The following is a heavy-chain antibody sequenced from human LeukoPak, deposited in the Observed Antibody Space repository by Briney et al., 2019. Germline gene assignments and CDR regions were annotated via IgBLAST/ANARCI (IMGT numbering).Heavy chain of an antibody. Sequence: GGSLRLSCAASGFTVSNFYMSWVRQAPGKGLEWVSVSYSGGDTFHANSVKGRFTLSRDTSKNTLYLQMNSLRAEDTAVYYCTRDPDAWGQGTLVTVSS. CDR2: SYSGGDT. J-gene: IGHJ5*02. CDR1: GFTVSNFY. V-gene: IGHV3-66*01. CDR3: TRDPDA.